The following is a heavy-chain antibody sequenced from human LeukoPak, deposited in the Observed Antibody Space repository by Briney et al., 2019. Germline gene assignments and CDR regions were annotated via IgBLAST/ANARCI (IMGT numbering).Heavy chain of an antibody. V-gene: IGHV3-53*01. Sequence: GGSLRLSCAASGFTASSNYMSWVRQAPGKGLEWVSVIYSGGSTYYADSVKGRFTISRDNSKNTLYLQMNSLRAEDTAVHYCARAVGELSGYYGMDVWGQGTTVTVSS. D-gene: IGHD3-10*01. CDR3: ARAVGELSGYYGMDV. CDR2: IYSGGST. J-gene: IGHJ6*02. CDR1: GFTASSNY.